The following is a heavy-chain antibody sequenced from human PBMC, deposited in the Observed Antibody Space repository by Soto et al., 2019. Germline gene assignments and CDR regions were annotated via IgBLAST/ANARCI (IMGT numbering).Heavy chain of an antibody. CDR2: IYYSGST. J-gene: IGHJ4*02. CDR1: GGSISSGGYY. CDR3: ARDPSGSGSYFDY. Sequence: QVQLQESGPGPVKPSQTLSLTCTVSGGSISSGGYYWSWIRQHPGTGLEWIGYIYYSGSTYYNPSLKSRATISVDTSKNQFSLKLSSVTAADTAVYYCARDPSGSGSYFDYWGQGTLVTVSS. D-gene: IGHD3-10*01. V-gene: IGHV4-31*03.